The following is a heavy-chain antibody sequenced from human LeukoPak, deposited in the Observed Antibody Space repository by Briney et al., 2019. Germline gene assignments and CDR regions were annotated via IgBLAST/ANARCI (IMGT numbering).Heavy chain of an antibody. CDR1: GYTFTRYY. D-gene: IGHD4-17*01. V-gene: IGHV1-2*02. J-gene: IGHJ4*02. CDR2: INRNSGGT. Sequence: ASVKVSCKASGYTFTRYYMHWVRQAPGQGLEWMGWINRNSGGTNYAQKFQGRVTMTRDTSISTAYMELSRLRSDDTAVYYCARWNDYGDYGLDYWGQGTLVTVSS. CDR3: ARWNDYGDYGLDY.